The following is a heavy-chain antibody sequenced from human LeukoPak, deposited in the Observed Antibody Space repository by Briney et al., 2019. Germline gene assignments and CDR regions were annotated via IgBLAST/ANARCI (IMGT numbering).Heavy chain of an antibody. Sequence: GGSLRLSCAASGFTFSSYGMHWVRQAPGKGLEWVAVISYDGSNKYYADSVKGRFTISRDNSKNTLYLQMNSLRTEDTAVYYCAKDRRYYDSSGYPDYWGQGTLVTVSS. D-gene: IGHD3-22*01. CDR3: AKDRRYYDSSGYPDY. J-gene: IGHJ4*02. V-gene: IGHV3-30*18. CDR2: ISYDGSNK. CDR1: GFTFSSYG.